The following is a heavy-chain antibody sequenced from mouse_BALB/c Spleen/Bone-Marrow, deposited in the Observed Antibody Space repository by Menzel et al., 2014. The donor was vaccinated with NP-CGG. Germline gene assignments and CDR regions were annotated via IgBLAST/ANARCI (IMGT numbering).Heavy chain of an antibody. Sequence: DVKLVESGGGLVQPGESLKLSCESNEYEFPPHGMSWVRKTPEKRLELVAAINSDGGSTYYPDTMERRFIISRDNNKKALYLQMSSLRSEDTALYYCARRGDFDWFSYWGQGTQVTVSA. D-gene: IGHD2-4*01. J-gene: IGHJ3*01. CDR3: ARRGDFDWFSY. CDR1: EYEFPPHG. CDR2: INSDGGST. V-gene: IGHV5-2*01.